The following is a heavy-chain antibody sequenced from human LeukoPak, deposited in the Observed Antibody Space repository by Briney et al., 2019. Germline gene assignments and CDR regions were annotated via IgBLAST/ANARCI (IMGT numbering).Heavy chain of an antibody. CDR1: GFTFSSYA. CDR2: ISGNGGST. J-gene: IGHJ4*02. D-gene: IGHD3-10*01. CDR3: AKDAVLLWFGESFDY. Sequence: GGSLRLSCAASGFTFSSYAMSWVRQTPGKGLEWVSAISGNGGSTFYADFVKGRFTISRDNAKNSLYLQMNSLRAEDTALYYCAKDAVLLWFGESFDYWGQGTLVTVSS. V-gene: IGHV3-23*01.